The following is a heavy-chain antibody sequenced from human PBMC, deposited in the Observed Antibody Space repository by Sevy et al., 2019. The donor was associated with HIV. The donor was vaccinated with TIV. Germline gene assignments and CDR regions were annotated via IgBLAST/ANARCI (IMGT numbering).Heavy chain of an antibody. V-gene: IGHV3-21*01. CDR1: GFTFSDYN. CDR3: ARGVRTYDAFDL. CDR2: ISGLSNYI. Sequence: GGSLRLSCAASGFTFSDYNMNWVRQAPGKGLEWVSYISGLSNYIYYADSVKGRFSISRDNAKNSLFLQMNSLGAEDTALYYGARGVRTYDAFDLWGQGTMVTVSS. J-gene: IGHJ3*01. D-gene: IGHD6-6*01.